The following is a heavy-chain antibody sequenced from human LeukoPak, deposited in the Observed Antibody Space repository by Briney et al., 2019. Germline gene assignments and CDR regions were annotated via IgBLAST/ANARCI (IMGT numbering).Heavy chain of an antibody. CDR3: ARDKPSLGXSYXKXXAXDI. CDR2: ISSSSSYI. V-gene: IGHV3-21*01. D-gene: IGHD5-18*01. J-gene: IGHJ3*02. CDR1: GFTFSSYS. Sequence: PGGSLRLSCAASGFTFSSYSMNWVRQAPGKGLEWVSSISSSSSYIYYADSVKGRFTISRDNAKNSLYLQMDSLRAEDTAVYYCARDKPSLGXSYXKXXAXDIWGQGTXVTVSS.